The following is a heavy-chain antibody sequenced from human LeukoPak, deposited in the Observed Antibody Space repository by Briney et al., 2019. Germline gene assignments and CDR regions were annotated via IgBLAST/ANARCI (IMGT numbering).Heavy chain of an antibody. CDR3: ARHPYYYYGMDV. J-gene: IGHJ6*02. V-gene: IGHV4-39*01. Sequence: PSETLSLTCTVSGGSINSSSYYWGWIRQPPGKGLEWIGSVYYSENTFYNPSLKSRVTMSVDTSKNQFSLRLNSVTAADTALYYCARHPYYYYGMDVWGQGTTVTVSS. CDR2: VYYSENT. CDR1: GGSINSSSYY.